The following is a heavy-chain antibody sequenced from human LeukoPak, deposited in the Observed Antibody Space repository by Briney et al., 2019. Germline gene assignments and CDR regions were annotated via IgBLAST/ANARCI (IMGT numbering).Heavy chain of an antibody. Sequence: PGGSLRLSCAASGFTFSSYAMSWVPQAPGKGLEWVSAISGSGGSTYYADSVKGRFTISRDNSKNTLYLQMNSLRAEDTAVYYCAKDGWFGELLPHFDYWGQGTLVTVSS. CDR1: GFTFSSYA. CDR3: AKDGWFGELLPHFDY. V-gene: IGHV3-23*01. D-gene: IGHD3-10*01. CDR2: ISGSGGST. J-gene: IGHJ4*02.